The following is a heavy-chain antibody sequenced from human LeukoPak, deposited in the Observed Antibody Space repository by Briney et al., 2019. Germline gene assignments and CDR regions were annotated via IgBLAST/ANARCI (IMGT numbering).Heavy chain of an antibody. Sequence: GGSLRLSCAASGFTFSTYRMTWVRQAPGKGLEWVANIKQDGSEKHYVDSVKGRFTISRDNAKNSLYLQMNSLRAEDTAVYYCARDLRSAVATIIPYDYWGQGTLVTVSS. CDR2: IKQDGSEK. CDR3: ARDLRSAVATIIPYDY. J-gene: IGHJ4*02. V-gene: IGHV3-7*01. D-gene: IGHD5-12*01. CDR1: GFTFSTYR.